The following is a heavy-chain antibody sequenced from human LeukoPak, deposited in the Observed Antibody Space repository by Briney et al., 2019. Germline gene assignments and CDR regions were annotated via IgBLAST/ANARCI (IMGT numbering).Heavy chain of an antibody. CDR3: ARADFWSGYYQYYFDY. CDR2: IYYSGST. D-gene: IGHD3-3*01. CDR1: GGSISSYY. Sequence: SETLSLTCTVSGGSISSYYWSWIRQPPGKGLEWIGYIYYSGSTNYNPSLKSRVTISVDTPKNQFSLKLSSVTAADTAVYYCARADFWSGYYQYYFDYWGQGTLVTVSS. J-gene: IGHJ4*02. V-gene: IGHV4-59*01.